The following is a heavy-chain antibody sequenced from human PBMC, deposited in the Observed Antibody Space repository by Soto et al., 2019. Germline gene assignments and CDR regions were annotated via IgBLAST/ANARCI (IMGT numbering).Heavy chain of an antibody. CDR1: GDSVSSNSAA. D-gene: IGHD2-21*01. CDR2: TYYRSKWYN. CDR3: ARAERVEIATTPRNWSVP. J-gene: IGHJ5*02. V-gene: IGHV6-1*01. Sequence: SQTLSLTCAISGDSVSSNSAAWNWIRQSPSRGLEWLGRTYYRSKWYNDYAVSVKSRITINPDTSKNQFSLQLNSVTPEDTAVNYCARAERVEIATTPRNWSVPRGHGTLVGVAS.